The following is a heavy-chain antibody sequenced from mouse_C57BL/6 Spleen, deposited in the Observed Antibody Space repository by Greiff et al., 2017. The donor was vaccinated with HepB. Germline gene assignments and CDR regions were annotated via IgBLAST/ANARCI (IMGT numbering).Heavy chain of an antibody. CDR2: IDPSDSYT. J-gene: IGHJ3*01. V-gene: IGHV1-50*01. Sequence: QVQLQQSGAELVKPGASVKLSCKASGYTFTSYWMQWVKQRPGQGLEWIGEIDPSDSYTNYNQKFKGKATLTVDTSSSTAYMQLSSLTSEDSAVYYCAKGLEVAYWGQGTLVTVSA. D-gene: IGHD3-3*01. CDR1: GYTFTSYW. CDR3: AKGLEVAY.